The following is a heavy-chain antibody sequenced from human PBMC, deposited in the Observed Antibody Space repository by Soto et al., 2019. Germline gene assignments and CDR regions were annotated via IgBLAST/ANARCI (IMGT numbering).Heavy chain of an antibody. CDR3: AKTQTFNGYYGGFDA. V-gene: IGHV3-23*01. D-gene: IGHD3-3*01. CDR1: GFSFAGYA. J-gene: IGHJ4*02. Sequence: EVQLWESGGGFVQPGGSLRLSCAATGFSFAGYALTWVRQAAGKGLEWLSAVSGGGASTYYADSVRGRFSISRDVSGNKIYLQLNRLTAGDTATYYCAKTQTFNGYYGGFDAWGQGTRVTVSS. CDR2: VSGGGAST.